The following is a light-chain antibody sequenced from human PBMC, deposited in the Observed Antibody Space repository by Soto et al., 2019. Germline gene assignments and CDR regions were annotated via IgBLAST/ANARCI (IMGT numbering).Light chain of an antibody. Sequence: EIVLTQSPGTVSLSPGERATLSCRASQSLSSYLAWYQQKPGQAPRLLIYGASSRATGIPDRFSGSGSGTDFTLTISRLEPEDFAVYYCRQYGSSPSYTFGQGTKLEIK. CDR1: QSLSSY. CDR3: RQYGSSPSYT. J-gene: IGKJ2*01. V-gene: IGKV3-20*01. CDR2: GAS.